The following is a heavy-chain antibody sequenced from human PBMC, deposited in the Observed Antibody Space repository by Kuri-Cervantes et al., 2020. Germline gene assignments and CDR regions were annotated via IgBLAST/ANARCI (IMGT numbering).Heavy chain of an antibody. CDR3: AKDGADGSGYSAGFDY. V-gene: IGHV3-23*01. Sequence: GGSLRLSCAASGFTFSSYAMHWVRQAPGKGLEWVSAISGSGGSTYYADSVKGRFTISRDNSKNTLYLQMNSLRAEDTAVYYCAKDGADGSGYSAGFDYWGQGTLVTVSS. CDR2: ISGSGGST. D-gene: IGHD3-22*01. J-gene: IGHJ4*02. CDR1: GFTFSSYA.